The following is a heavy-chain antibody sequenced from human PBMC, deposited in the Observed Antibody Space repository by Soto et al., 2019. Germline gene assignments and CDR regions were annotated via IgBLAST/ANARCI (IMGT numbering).Heavy chain of an antibody. CDR3: TTDLIVVVVAATAISR. V-gene: IGHV3-15*07. D-gene: IGHD2-15*01. J-gene: IGHJ4*02. CDR1: GFTFSNAW. CDR2: IKSKTDGGTT. Sequence: EVQLVESGGGLVKPGGSLRLSCAASGFTFSNAWMNWVRQAPGKGLEWVGRIKSKTDGGTTDYAAPVKGRFTISRDDSRNTLYLQMNSLKTEDTDVYYCTTDLIVVVVAATAISRWGQGTLVTVSS.